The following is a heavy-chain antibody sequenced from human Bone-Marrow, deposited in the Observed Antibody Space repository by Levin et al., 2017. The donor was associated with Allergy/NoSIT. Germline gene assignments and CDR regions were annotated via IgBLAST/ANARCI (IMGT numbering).Heavy chain of an antibody. J-gene: IGHJ4*02. Sequence: GGSLRLSCAASGFTFSSYAMSWVRQAPGKGREWVSAISGSGGSTYYSDSLKGRFTISRDNSKNTLYLQMNSLRAEDTAVYYCAKGGYQLLWVSVYWGQGTLVTVSS. V-gene: IGHV3-23*01. D-gene: IGHD2-2*01. CDR2: ISGSGGST. CDR3: AKGGYQLLWVSVY. CDR1: GFTFSSYA.